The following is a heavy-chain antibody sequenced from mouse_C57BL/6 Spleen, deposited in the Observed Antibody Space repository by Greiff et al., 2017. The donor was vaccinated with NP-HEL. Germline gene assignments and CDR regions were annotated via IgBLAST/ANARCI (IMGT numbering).Heavy chain of an antibody. CDR2: IRNKANSHAT. J-gene: IGHJ4*01. CDR3: TAYDDYAMDY. CDR1: GFTFTDAW. V-gene: IGHV6-6*01. Sequence: EVKLEESGGGLVQPGGSMKLSCAASGFTFTDAWMDWVRQSPEKGLEWVGEIRNKANSHATYYAVSVKGRFTISRDDSKSCVSLQMHSFSAEDAGIYYYTAYDDYAMDYWGQGTSVTVSS. D-gene: IGHD2-3*01.